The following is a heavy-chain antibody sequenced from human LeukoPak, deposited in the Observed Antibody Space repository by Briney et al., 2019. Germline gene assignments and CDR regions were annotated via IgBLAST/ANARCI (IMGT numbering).Heavy chain of an antibody. J-gene: IGHJ4*02. CDR1: GFSFRSHW. CDR2: LNQDGSEK. D-gene: IGHD1-26*01. V-gene: IGHV3-7*01. Sequence: PGGSLRLSCAASGFSFRSHWMSWVRQSSGKGLEWVANLNQDGSEKQYVDSVKGRFTISRDNAKNLVYLEMNSLRGEDTAVYCCAREGPDSGIYYDYWGQGTLVTVSS. CDR3: AREGPDSGIYYDY.